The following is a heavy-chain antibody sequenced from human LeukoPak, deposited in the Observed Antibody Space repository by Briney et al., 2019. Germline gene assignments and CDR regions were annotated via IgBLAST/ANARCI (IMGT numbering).Heavy chain of an antibody. CDR1: GFTFSGSA. CDR3: TSDGDHYYDSSAPIYY. Sequence: HSGGSLRLSCVASGFTFSGSAMHWVRQASGKGLEWVGRIRSKANSYATAYAASVKGRFTISRDDSKNTAYLQMNSLKTEDTAVYYCTSDGDHYYDSSAPIYYWGQGTLVTVSS. J-gene: IGHJ4*02. D-gene: IGHD3-22*01. CDR2: IRSKANSYAT. V-gene: IGHV3-73*01.